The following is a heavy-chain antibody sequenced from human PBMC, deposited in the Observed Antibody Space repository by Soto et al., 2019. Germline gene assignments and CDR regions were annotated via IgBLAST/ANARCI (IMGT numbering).Heavy chain of an antibody. CDR2: MNPNNGNA. V-gene: IGHV1-8*01. Sequence: SVKVSCKASGFTFITYDFSWVRQAAGQGLEWMGWMNPNNGNAGFAQKSRGRINMTRNTSISTAYLELSSLRSDDSAVYFCARRKERSGPYYLDLWGQGNQVTVSS. CDR1: GFTFITYD. J-gene: IGHJ4*02. CDR3: ARRKERSGPYYLDL.